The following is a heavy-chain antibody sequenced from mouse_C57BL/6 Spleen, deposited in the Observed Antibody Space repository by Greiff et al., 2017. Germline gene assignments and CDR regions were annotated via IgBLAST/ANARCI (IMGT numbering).Heavy chain of an antibody. Sequence: EVQLVESGGGLVKPGGSLKLSCAASGFTFSDYGMHWVRQAPEKGLEWVAYISSGSSTIYYADTVKGRFTISRDKAKNTLFLQMTSLRSEDTAMYYCATSTVVATFRYCDVWGTGTTVTVSS. CDR1: GFTFSDYG. V-gene: IGHV5-17*01. CDR3: ATSTVVATFRYCDV. CDR2: ISSGSSTI. D-gene: IGHD1-1*01. J-gene: IGHJ1*03.